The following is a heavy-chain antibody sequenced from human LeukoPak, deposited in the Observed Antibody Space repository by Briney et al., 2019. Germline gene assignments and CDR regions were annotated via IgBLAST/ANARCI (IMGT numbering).Heavy chain of an antibody. CDR1: GYTFTSYG. CDR2: ISAYNGNT. J-gene: IGHJ6*02. Sequence: GASVKVSCKASGYTFTSYGISWVRQAPGQGLEWMGWISAYNGNTNYAQKLQGRVTMTTDTSTSTAYMELRSLRSDDTAVYYCASTVALGYYYGMDVWGQGTTVIVSS. CDR3: ASTVALGYYYGMDV. D-gene: IGHD4-23*01. V-gene: IGHV1-18*01.